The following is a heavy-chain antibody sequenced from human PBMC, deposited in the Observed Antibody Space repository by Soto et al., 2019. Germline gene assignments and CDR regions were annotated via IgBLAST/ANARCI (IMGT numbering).Heavy chain of an antibody. D-gene: IGHD1-7*01. CDR3: ARENQNGNYSLDYYYYGMEV. J-gene: IGHJ6*04. CDR1: GGSISSGGYY. CDR2: IYYSGST. Sequence: PSETLSLTCTVSGGSISSGGYYWSWIRQHPGKGLEWIGYIYYSGSTYYNPSLKSRVTISVDTSKNQFSLKLSSVTAADTAVYYCARENQNGNYSLDYYYYGMEVWGKGTTVTVSS. V-gene: IGHV4-31*03.